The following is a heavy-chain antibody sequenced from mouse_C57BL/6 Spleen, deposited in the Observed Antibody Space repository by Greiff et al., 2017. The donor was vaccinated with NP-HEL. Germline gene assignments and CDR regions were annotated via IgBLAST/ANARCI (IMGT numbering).Heavy chain of an antibody. V-gene: IGHV5-17*01. Sequence: EVKLMESGGGLVKPGGSLKLSCAASGMHWVRQAPETGLEWVAYISSGSSTINYADTVKGRFTISRDNDKNTLFLQMTSLRSEDTAMYYCARGAVGYYYAMDYWGQGTSVTVSS. CDR1: G. CDR3: ARGAVGYYYAMDY. D-gene: IGHD2-2*01. CDR2: ISSGSSTI. J-gene: IGHJ4*01.